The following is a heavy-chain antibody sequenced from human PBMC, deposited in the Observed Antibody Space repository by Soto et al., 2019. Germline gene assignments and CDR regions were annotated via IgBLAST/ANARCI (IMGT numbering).Heavy chain of an antibody. J-gene: IGHJ4*02. CDR3: AREFPYYESSDSYFDY. Sequence: RTLSLPCAISGDSVYGNSAAWNWIRQSQSRGVEWLGRRYCRYKWYNDDAVSVNRQITVTPDTSNTQISLHLNTMTPDDAAVDYCAREFPYYESSDSYFDYWGQGALVTVSS. CDR2: RYCRYKWYN. D-gene: IGHD3-16*01. CDR1: GDSVYGNSAA. V-gene: IGHV6-1*01.